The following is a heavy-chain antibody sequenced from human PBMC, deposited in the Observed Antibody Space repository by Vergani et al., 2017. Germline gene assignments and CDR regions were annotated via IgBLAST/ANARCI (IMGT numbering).Heavy chain of an antibody. CDR3: ARTPRWAAAGTYFQH. Sequence: QVQLQESGPGLVKPSETLSLTCTVSGGSISSYYWSWVRQPPGKGLEWIGYIYYSGSTNYNPSLKSRVTISVETSKNQFSLKLSSVTAADTAVYYCARTPRWAAAGTYFQHWGQGTLVTVSS. CDR2: IYYSGST. V-gene: IGHV4-59*01. CDR1: GGSISSYY. D-gene: IGHD6-13*01. J-gene: IGHJ1*01.